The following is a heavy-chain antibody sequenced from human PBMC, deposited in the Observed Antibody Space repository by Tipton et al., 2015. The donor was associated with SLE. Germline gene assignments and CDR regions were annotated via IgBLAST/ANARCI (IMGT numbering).Heavy chain of an antibody. D-gene: IGHD3/OR15-3a*01. CDR2: IFYNADT. CDR1: GGSISTHY. V-gene: IGHV4-59*08. Sequence: GLVKPSETLSLTCSVSGGSISTHYFGWIRQPPGKGLEWISFIFYNADTSYNPSLKTRLTMSVDTSRDQFSLNLHSVTAADTAVYYCARRRSDFWTGSIKGVFDYWGRGTLVTVSS. J-gene: IGHJ4*02. CDR3: ARRRSDFWTGSIKGVFDY.